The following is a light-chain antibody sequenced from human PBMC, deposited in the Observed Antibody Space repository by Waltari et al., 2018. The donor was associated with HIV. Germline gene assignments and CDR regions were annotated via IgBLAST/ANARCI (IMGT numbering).Light chain of an antibody. CDR2: EVN. CDR1: SSDVGGYEY. CDR3: ASYGDTNRVL. J-gene: IGLJ6*01. Sequence: QSALTQPPSASGSLGQSVTISCTGTSSDVGGYEYVSWYQHHPDKAPKLIIYEVNKRPSGVPVRFSGSKSDNPASLTVAGLQDDDEAHYYCASYGDTNRVLFGGGTRVTVL. V-gene: IGLV2-8*01.